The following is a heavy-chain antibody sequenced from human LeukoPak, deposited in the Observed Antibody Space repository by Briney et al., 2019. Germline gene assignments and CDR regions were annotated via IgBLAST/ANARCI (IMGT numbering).Heavy chain of an antibody. Sequence: GGSLRLSCAASGFTFDDYAMHWVRQAPGKGLEWVSGISWNSGSIGYADSVKGRFTISRDNAKNSLYLQMNGLRAEDTALYYCAKAGYYDSSGYPYYFDYWGQGTLVTVSS. J-gene: IGHJ4*02. CDR1: GFTFDDYA. V-gene: IGHV3-9*01. D-gene: IGHD3-22*01. CDR2: ISWNSGSI. CDR3: AKAGYYDSSGYPYYFDY.